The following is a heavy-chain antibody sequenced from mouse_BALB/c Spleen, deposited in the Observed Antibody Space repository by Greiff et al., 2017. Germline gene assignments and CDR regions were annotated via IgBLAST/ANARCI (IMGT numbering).Heavy chain of an antibody. CDR3: ARVYGSTDFDY. CDR2: IDPANGNT. Sequence: EVQLQQSGAELVKPGASVKLSCTASGFNIKDTYMHWVKQRPEQGLEWIGRIDPANGNTKYDPKFQGKATITADTSSNTAYLQLSSLTSEDTAVYYCARVYGSTDFDYWGQGTTLTVSS. J-gene: IGHJ2*01. CDR1: GFNIKDTY. D-gene: IGHD1-1*01. V-gene: IGHV14-3*02.